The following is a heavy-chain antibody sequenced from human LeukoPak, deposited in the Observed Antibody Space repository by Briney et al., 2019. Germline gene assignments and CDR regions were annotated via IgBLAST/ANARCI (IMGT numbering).Heavy chain of an antibody. CDR1: ENIFNRYD. D-gene: IGHD2-15*01. CDR3: AFRYCTGGSCPSPFDY. J-gene: IGHJ4*02. V-gene: IGHV1-8*01. Sequence: ASVKVSCKAPENIFNRYDINWVRQATGQGLEWMGWTNPNCGNTGYAHKFQGRVTMTRTPSTSTAYMELSSLRSEDTAVYYCAFRYCTGGSCPSPFDYWGQGTLITVSS. CDR2: TNPNCGNT.